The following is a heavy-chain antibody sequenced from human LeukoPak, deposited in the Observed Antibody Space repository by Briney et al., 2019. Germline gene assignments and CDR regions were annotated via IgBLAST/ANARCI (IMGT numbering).Heavy chain of an antibody. CDR1: GFTFSSYW. V-gene: IGHV3-7*01. D-gene: IGHD3-22*01. J-gene: IGHJ4*02. Sequence: GGSLRLSCAASGFTFSSYWMSWVRQAPGKGLEWVANIKQDGSEKYYVDSVKGRFTISRDNAKNSLYLQMNSLRAEDTAVYYCARDFDSSGYYPYYFDYWGQGTLVTVSS. CDR3: ARDFDSSGYYPYYFDY. CDR2: IKQDGSEK.